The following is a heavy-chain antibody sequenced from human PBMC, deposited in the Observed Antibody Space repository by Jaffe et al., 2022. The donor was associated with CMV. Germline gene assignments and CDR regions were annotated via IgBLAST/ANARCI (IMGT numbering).Heavy chain of an antibody. V-gene: IGHV4-34*01. CDR2: INHSGST. CDR3: ASDYGVRLLYY. Sequence: QVQLQQWGAGLLKPSETLSLTCAVYGGSFSGYYWSWIRQPPGKGLEWIGEINHSGSTNYNPSLKSRVTISVDTSKNQFSLKLSSVTAADTAVYYCASDYGVRLLYYWGQGTLVTVSS. CDR1: GGSFSGYY. J-gene: IGHJ4*02. D-gene: IGHD4-17*01.